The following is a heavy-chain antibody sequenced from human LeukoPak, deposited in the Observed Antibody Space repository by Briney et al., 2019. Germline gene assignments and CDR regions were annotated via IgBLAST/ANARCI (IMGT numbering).Heavy chain of an antibody. CDR3: ARIGSYSRRYYFDY. V-gene: IGHV4-39*01. CDR1: GGSISSSSYY. J-gene: IGHJ4*02. Sequence: AETLSLTCTVSGGSISSSSYYWGWIRQPPGKGLEWIGTIYYGGSTYYNPSLKSRVTISVDTSKNQFSLKLSSVTAADTAVYYCARIGSYSRRYYFDYWGQGTMVSVSS. CDR2: IYYGGST. D-gene: IGHD4-11*01.